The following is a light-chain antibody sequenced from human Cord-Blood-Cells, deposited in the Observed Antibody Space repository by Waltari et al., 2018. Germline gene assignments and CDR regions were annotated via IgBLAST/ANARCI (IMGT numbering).Light chain of an antibody. CDR1: QGISNS. CDR3: QQYYSTPPWT. V-gene: IGKV1-NL1*01. CDR2: AAS. Sequence: DIQMTQSPSSLSASVGDRVTITCRASQGISNSLAWYQQKSGKAPKLLLYAASRLESGVPSRFSGSGSGTDYTLTISSLQPEDFATYYCQQYYSTPPWTFGQGTKVEIK. J-gene: IGKJ1*01.